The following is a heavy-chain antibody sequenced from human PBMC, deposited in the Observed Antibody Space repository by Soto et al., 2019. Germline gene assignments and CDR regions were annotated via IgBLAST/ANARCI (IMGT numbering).Heavy chain of an antibody. CDR3: ARDLDCSSTSCYGWFDP. CDR1: GYTFTSYS. D-gene: IGHD2-2*01. Sequence: ASVNGSCKSSGYTFTSYSIHWVRQAPGQRLEWMGWINAGNGNTKYSQKFQGRVTITRDTSASTAYMELSSLRSEDTAVYYCARDLDCSSTSCYGWFDPWGQGTLVTVSS. V-gene: IGHV1-3*01. J-gene: IGHJ5*02. CDR2: INAGNGNT.